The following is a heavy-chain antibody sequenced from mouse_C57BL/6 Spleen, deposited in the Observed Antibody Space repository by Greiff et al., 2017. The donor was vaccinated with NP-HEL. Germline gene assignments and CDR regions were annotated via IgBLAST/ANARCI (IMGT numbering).Heavy chain of an antibody. D-gene: IGHD3-2*02. CDR1: GFNIKDYY. CDR3: TTSAGYVVAY. V-gene: IGHV14-1*01. Sequence: EVQLQQSGAELVRPGASVKLSCTASGFNIKDYYMHWVKQRPEQGLERIGRIDPEDGDSEYAPKFQGKVTMTADSSSNTAYLQLSSLTSEDTAVYDGTTSAGYVVAYWGKGTLVTVAA. J-gene: IGHJ3*01. CDR2: IDPEDGDS.